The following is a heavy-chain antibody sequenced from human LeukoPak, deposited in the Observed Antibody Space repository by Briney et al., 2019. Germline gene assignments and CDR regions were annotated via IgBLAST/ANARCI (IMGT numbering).Heavy chain of an antibody. J-gene: IGHJ4*02. V-gene: IGHV3-15*01. Sequence: GGSLRLSCAASGFTFNRYGMHWVRQAPGKGLEWVGRIRSKTDGGTTDYAAPVKGRFTISRDDSKNTLYLQMNSLKTEDTAVYFCTTGTEQQWLSLDYWGQGTLVTVSS. CDR3: TTGTEQQWLSLDY. D-gene: IGHD6-19*01. CDR2: IRSKTDGGTT. CDR1: GFTFNRYG.